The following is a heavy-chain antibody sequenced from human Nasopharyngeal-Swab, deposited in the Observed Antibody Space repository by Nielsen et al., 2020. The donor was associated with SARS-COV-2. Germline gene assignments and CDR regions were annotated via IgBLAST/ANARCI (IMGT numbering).Heavy chain of an antibody. CDR3: AKGVRYFDFLPPNTYYYYGLDL. Sequence: WARQVTGQASVWTGGFIPIFGTTDYAQKFQGTVTITADESTSTVYMELNSLRFEDTAVYYCAKGVRYFDFLPPNTYYYYGLDLWGQGTTVTVSS. D-gene: IGHD3-9*01. CDR2: FIPIFGTT. J-gene: IGHJ6*02. V-gene: IGHV1-69*01.